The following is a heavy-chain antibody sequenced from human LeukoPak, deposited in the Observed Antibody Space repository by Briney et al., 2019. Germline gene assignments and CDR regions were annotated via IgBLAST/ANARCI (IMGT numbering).Heavy chain of an antibody. D-gene: IGHD4-17*01. CDR1: GFTFSSYS. J-gene: IGHJ4*02. V-gene: IGHV3-48*04. CDR3: ARDGPSGDYGDYDY. Sequence: PGGSLRLSCAASGFTFSSYSMNWVRQAPGKGLEWVSYISSSSSTIYYADSVKGRFTISRDNAKNSLYLQMNSLRAEDTAVYYCARDGPSGDYGDYDYWGQGTLVTVSS. CDR2: ISSSSSTI.